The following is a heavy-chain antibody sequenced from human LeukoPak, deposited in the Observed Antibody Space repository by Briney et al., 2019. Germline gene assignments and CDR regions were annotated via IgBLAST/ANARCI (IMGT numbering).Heavy chain of an antibody. V-gene: IGHV4-59*01. CDR2: IYNSEIT. Sequence: PSETLSLTCTDPGGSISSYYWSWVRQPPGKGLEWIGYIYNSEITHYNPSLESRVTISVDTSKNQFSLKLRSVTAADTAVYYCATVAVIRGVTYFDYWGQGTLVTVSS. J-gene: IGHJ4*02. CDR1: GGSISSYY. D-gene: IGHD3-10*01. CDR3: ATVAVIRGVTYFDY.